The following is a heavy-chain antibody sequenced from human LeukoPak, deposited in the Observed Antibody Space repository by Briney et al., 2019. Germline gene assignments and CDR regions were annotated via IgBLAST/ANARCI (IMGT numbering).Heavy chain of an antibody. CDR3: AKSNGYGLVDI. CDR2: IFYSGST. D-gene: IGHD3-10*01. Sequence: SETLSLTCTVSGYSISSGYYWGWIRQPPGKGLEWIGNIFYSGSTYYSPSLKSRVTISLDTSRNQFSLKLNSVTAADTAVYYCAKSNGYGLVDIWGQRTMVTVSS. CDR1: GYSISSGYY. J-gene: IGHJ3*02. V-gene: IGHV4-38-2*02.